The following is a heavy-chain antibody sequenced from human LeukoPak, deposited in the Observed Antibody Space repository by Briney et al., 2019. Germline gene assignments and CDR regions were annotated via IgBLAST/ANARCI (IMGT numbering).Heavy chain of an antibody. CDR2: IYYSGST. J-gene: IGHJ4*02. CDR1: GGSISSYY. V-gene: IGHV4-39*07. Sequence: PSETLSLTCTVSGGSISSYYWGWIRQPPGKGLEWIGSIYYSGSTYYNPSLKSRVTISVDTSKNQFSLKLSSVTAADTAVYYCASYAREGAIEPRHDYWGQGTLVTVSS. CDR3: ASYAREGAIEPRHDY. D-gene: IGHD1-26*01.